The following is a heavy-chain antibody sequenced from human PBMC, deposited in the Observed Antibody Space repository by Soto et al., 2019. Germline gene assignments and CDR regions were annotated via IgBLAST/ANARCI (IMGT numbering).Heavy chain of an antibody. CDR2: ISTTGGSS. CDR1: GYTHTFNTYD. CDR3: AKVTRGIVSTSGGGFDS. J-gene: IGHJ4*02. D-gene: IGHD1-26*01. V-gene: IGHV3-23*01. Sequence: EVQLLESGGGLVQPGGSLRLSCAGSGYTHTFNTYDMSWVRQAPGKGLEWVAGISTTGGSSYYADTVKGRFTISRDNSKNALYLQMSSLRVEDAAVYVCAKVTRGIVSTSGGGFDSWGRGTLVTVSS.